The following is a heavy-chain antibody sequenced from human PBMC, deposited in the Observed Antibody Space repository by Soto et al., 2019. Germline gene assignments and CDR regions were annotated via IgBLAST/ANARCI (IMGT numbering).Heavy chain of an antibody. CDR2: ITRNGDTT. CDR3: VKGTVTKYYYYYGMDV. CDR1: GFTFSRYA. J-gene: IGHJ6*02. Sequence: PGGSLRLSCSASGFTFSRYAMHWVRQTPGKRLEFVSAITRNGDTTNYADSVRGRFTISRDNSKDTLYLQMSSLRAEDTAVYYRVKGTVTKYYYYYGMDVWGQGTTVTVSS. D-gene: IGHD4-4*01. V-gene: IGHV3-64D*06.